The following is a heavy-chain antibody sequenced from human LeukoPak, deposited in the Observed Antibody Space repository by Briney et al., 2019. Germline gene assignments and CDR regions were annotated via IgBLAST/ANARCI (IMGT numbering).Heavy chain of an antibody. V-gene: IGHV4-59*01. Sequence: RSSETLSLTCTVSGGSISSYYWSWIRQPPGKGLEWIGYIYYSGSTNYNPSLKSRVTISVDTSKNQFSLKLSSVTAADTAVYYCARAVQYYDILTGYATQNWYFDLWGRGTLVTVSS. CDR3: ARAVQYYDILTGYATQNWYFDL. CDR2: IYYSGST. CDR1: GGSISSYY. D-gene: IGHD3-9*01. J-gene: IGHJ2*01.